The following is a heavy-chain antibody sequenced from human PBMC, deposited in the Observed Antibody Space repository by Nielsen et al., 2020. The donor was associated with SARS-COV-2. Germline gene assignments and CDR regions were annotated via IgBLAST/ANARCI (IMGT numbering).Heavy chain of an antibody. J-gene: IGHJ4*02. CDR3: AREDYDYVWGSYRSPY. Sequence: SETLSLTCTVSGGSISSYYWSWIRQPPGKGLEWIGYIYYSGSTNYNPSLKSRVTISADTSKNQFSLRLSSVTAADTAVYYCAREDYDYVWGSYRSPYWGQGTLVTVSS. V-gene: IGHV4-4*08. CDR1: GGSISSYY. D-gene: IGHD3-16*02. CDR2: IYYSGST.